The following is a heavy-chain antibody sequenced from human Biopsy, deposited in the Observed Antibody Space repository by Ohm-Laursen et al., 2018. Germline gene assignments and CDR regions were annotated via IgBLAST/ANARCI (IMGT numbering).Heavy chain of an antibody. Sequence: SDTLSLTCTVSADSLVFESNYWSWIRQPPGKGLEWIGIIYYSGNTKYNPSLKSRVTISVDTFRNQFSLKLSSVTAADTAVYYCARVRVWADSEGAFDPWGQGTMVTVSS. J-gene: IGHJ3*01. CDR3: ARVRVWADSEGAFDP. CDR1: ADSLVFESNY. V-gene: IGHV4-61*01. D-gene: IGHD1-26*01. CDR2: IYYSGNT.